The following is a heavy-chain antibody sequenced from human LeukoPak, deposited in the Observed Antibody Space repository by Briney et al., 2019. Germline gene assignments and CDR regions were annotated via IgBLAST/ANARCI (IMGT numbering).Heavy chain of an antibody. J-gene: IGHJ4*02. V-gene: IGHV5-51*01. Sequence: GESLQISCTGSGDGFSNYWIGWGRQMPRGGLEWMGAVYPGDCRTTYSQSFKSQVTVSVDTSINTASLQLSTVTASDTAMYYCARHLSNFSSCPNYWGQGPLVTVSA. CDR2: VYPGDCRT. CDR1: GDGFSNYW. D-gene: IGHD2-2*01. CDR3: ARHLSNFSSCPNY.